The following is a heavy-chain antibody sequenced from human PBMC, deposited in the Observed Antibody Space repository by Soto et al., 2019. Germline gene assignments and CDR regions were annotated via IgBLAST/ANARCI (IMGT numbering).Heavy chain of an antibody. J-gene: IGHJ5*02. Sequence: SETLSLTCAVYGGSFSGYYWSWIRQPPGKGLEWIGEINHSGSTNYNPSLKSRVTISVDTSKNQFSLKLSSVAAADTAVYYCARGGVVVVPAAPLNWFDPWGQGTLVTVSS. CDR1: GGSFSGYY. CDR3: ARGGVVVVPAAPLNWFDP. V-gene: IGHV4-34*01. CDR2: INHSGST. D-gene: IGHD2-2*01.